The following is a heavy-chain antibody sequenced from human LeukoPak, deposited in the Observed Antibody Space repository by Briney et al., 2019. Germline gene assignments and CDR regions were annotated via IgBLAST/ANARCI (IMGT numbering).Heavy chain of an antibody. J-gene: IGHJ4*02. CDR3: ARHEISSGYSFDY. Sequence: GESLKISCKGSGYSFTSYWIGWVRQMPGKGLEWMGIIYPGDSDTRYSPFFQGQVTISADKSISTAYLQWSSLKASDTAMYYCARHEISSGYSFDYWGQGTLVTVSS. CDR2: IYPGDSDT. CDR1: GYSFTSYW. V-gene: IGHV5-51*01. D-gene: IGHD3-22*01.